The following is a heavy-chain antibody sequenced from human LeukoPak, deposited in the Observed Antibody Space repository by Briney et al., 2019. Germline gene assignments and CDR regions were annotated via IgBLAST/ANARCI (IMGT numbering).Heavy chain of an antibody. V-gene: IGHV3-33*01. Sequence: PGRSLRLSCAASGFTFSNYGMHWVRQAPGKGLEWVAVIWYDGSNEYYGDSVKGRFIISRDNSRNTLYLQMSSLRAEDTAVYYCVRDLDHNDFWRGYWPDAFDSWGQGTKVFVSS. CDR1: GFTFSNYG. CDR3: VRDLDHNDFWRGYWPDAFDS. CDR2: IWYDGSNE. D-gene: IGHD3-3*01. J-gene: IGHJ3*02.